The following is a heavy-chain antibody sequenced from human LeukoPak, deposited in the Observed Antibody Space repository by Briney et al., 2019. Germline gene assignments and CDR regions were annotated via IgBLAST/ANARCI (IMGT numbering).Heavy chain of an antibody. CDR1: GGSITNYY. Sequence: SETLSLTCTVSGGSITNYYWSWVRQPPGKGLEWIGEVHLDGRTNYNPSLESRLTMSVDVSENQVSLKLTSVTAADTAVYYCAREGGFYRPLDYSGQGTGVTVSS. CDR3: AREGGFYRPLDY. D-gene: IGHD3-3*01. J-gene: IGHJ4*02. CDR2: VHLDGRT. V-gene: IGHV4-59*12.